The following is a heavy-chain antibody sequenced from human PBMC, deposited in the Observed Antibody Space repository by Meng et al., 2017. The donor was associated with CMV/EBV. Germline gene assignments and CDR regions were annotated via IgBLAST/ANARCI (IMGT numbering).Heavy chain of an antibody. CDR3: ARGPLLSALGYCSSTSGYRTYYYYYYGMDV. Sequence: SETLSLTCAVYGGSFTGYYWSWNRQPPGKGLEWIGEINHSGSTNYNPSLMSRVTISVDTAKNQFSLKLSSVAAADTAVYYCARGPLLSALGYCSSTSGYRTYYYYYYGMDVWGQGTTVTVSS. V-gene: IGHV4-34*01. J-gene: IGHJ6*02. CDR2: INHSGST. CDR1: GGSFTGYY. D-gene: IGHD2-2*02.